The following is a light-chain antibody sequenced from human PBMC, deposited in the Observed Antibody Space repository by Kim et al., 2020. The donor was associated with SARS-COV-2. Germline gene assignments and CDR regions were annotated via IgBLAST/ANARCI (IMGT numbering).Light chain of an antibody. CDR1: SSDIGIYNY. V-gene: IGLV2-14*01. J-gene: IGLJ3*02. Sequence: QSALTQPASVSGAPGQSITISCTGTSSDIGIYNYVSWYQQHPGKAPKLMIYGVDKRPSGVSNRFSGSKSDNTAALTISGVQAEDEADYYCSSYRHSSIWVFGGGTQLTVL. CDR2: GVD. CDR3: SSYRHSSIWV.